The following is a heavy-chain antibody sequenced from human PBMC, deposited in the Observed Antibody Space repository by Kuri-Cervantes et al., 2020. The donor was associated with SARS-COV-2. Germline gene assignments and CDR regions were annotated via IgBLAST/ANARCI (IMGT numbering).Heavy chain of an antibody. CDR2: IIPIFGTA. J-gene: IGHJ5*02. V-gene: IGHV1-69*05. Sequence: SVKVSCKASGGTFSSYAISWVRQAPGQGLEWMGGIIPIFGTANYAQKFQGRVTITTDESTSTAYMELSSLRSDDTAVYYCARVGIVVVVAAIPDWFDPGAREPWSPSPQ. CDR1: GGTFSSYA. CDR3: ARVGIVVVVAAIPDWFDP. D-gene: IGHD2-15*01.